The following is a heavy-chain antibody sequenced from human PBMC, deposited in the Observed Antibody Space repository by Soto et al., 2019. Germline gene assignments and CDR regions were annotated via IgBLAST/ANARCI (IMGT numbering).Heavy chain of an antibody. D-gene: IGHD3-22*01. CDR2: INHSGST. CDR1: GGSFSGYY. Sequence: QVQLQQWGAGLLKPSETLSLTCAVYGGSFSGYYWSWIRQPPGKGLEWIGEINHSGSTNYNPSLKSRVIISVDTSKNQFSLKLSSVTAADTAVYYCARGYYYDSSGYPPDHWGQGTLVTVSS. CDR3: ARGYYYDSSGYPPDH. J-gene: IGHJ4*02. V-gene: IGHV4-34*01.